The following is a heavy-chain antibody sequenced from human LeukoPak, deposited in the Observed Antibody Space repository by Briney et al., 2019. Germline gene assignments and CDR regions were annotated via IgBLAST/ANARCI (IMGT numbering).Heavy chain of an antibody. V-gene: IGHV4-4*02. Sequence: SETLSLTCTVSGGSISNNNWWSWVRQPPEKGLEWIGEIYHTGSTNYNPSLKSRVTISIDTSTNQFSLKLSSVTAADTAVYYCARDKGNDYGDYDPHYFDYWGQGTLVTVSS. CDR1: GGSISNNNW. D-gene: IGHD4-17*01. J-gene: IGHJ4*02. CDR2: IYHTGST. CDR3: ARDKGNDYGDYDPHYFDY.